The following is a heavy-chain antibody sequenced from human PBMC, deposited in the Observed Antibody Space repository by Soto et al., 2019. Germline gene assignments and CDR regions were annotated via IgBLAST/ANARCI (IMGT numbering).Heavy chain of an antibody. Sequence: SETLSLTCAVYGGSFSGYYWSWIRQPPGKGLEWIGEINHSGSTNYNPSLKSRVTISVDTSKNQFSLKLSSVTAADTAVYYCARGKGAVRGWPDNNWFDPWGQGTLVTVSS. CDR1: GGSFSGYY. J-gene: IGHJ5*02. D-gene: IGHD6-19*01. V-gene: IGHV4-34*01. CDR3: ARGKGAVRGWPDNNWFDP. CDR2: INHSGST.